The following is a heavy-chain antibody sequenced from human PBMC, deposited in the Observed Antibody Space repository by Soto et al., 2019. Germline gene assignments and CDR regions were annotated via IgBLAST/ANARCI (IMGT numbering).Heavy chain of an antibody. Sequence: QVQLVESGGGLVKPGGSLRLSCAASGFTFSDYYMSWIRQAPGKGLEWVSYISSSGDIIYYADSVKGRFTTSRDNAKNSLYLQKNSLRAEDTAVYYCARDLGYYASDGYFDYWGQGTLVTVSS. D-gene: IGHD3-22*01. CDR1: GFTFSDYY. CDR2: ISSSGDII. CDR3: ARDLGYYASDGYFDY. J-gene: IGHJ4*02. V-gene: IGHV3-11*01.